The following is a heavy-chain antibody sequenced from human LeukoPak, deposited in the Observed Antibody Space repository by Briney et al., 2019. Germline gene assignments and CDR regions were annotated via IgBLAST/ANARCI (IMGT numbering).Heavy chain of an antibody. Sequence: GGSLRLSCATSGFTFRNYVMHWVRQAPGKGLGWLALLSSDGTNDYYADSVKGRFTISRDTSKNTLYLQMNSLKNEDTAVYYCARADLSGSYFHPHFLDYWGQGTLVSVSS. J-gene: IGHJ4*02. D-gene: IGHD1-26*01. CDR3: ARADLSGSYFHPHFLDY. CDR2: LSSDGTND. V-gene: IGHV3-30*03. CDR1: GFTFRNYV.